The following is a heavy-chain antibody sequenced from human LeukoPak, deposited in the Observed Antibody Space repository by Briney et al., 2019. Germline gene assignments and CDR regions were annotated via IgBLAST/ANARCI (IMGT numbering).Heavy chain of an antibody. J-gene: IGHJ5*02. D-gene: IGHD4-17*01. CDR1: GGSISSSSYY. Sequence: PSETLSLTCTVSGGSISSSSYYWGWIRQPPGKGLEWIGSIYYSGSTYYNPSLKSRVTISVDTSKNQFSLKLSSVTAADTAVYYCARTSYGPRENNWFDPWGQGTLVTVSS. CDR3: ARTSYGPRENNWFDP. V-gene: IGHV4-39*07. CDR2: IYYSGST.